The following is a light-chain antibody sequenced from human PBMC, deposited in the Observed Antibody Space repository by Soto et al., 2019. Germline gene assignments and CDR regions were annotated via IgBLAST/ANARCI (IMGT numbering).Light chain of an antibody. V-gene: IGKV3D-15*03. J-gene: IGKJ1*01. Sequence: EIVMTQYPKKLSVSPGERSTFSCMASQSVSSNLAWFQQKPGQAPRLLIYGASIRATGIPARFSGSGSGTEFTLTISILQSEDFAIYYCQHYNNGPPWTFGQGSKVDIK. CDR3: QHYNNGPPWT. CDR2: GAS. CDR1: QSVSSN.